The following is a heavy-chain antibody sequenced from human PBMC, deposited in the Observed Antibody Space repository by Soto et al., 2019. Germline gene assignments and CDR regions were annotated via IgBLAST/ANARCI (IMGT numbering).Heavy chain of an antibody. V-gene: IGHV3-53*04. CDR2: IYSGGST. J-gene: IGHJ5*02. D-gene: IGHD3-10*01. CDR1: GFTVSSNY. CDR3: ARAVTMVRVDTWDWFDP. Sequence: EVQLVESGGGLVQPGGSLRLSCAASGFTVSSNYMSWVRQAPGKGLEWVSVIYSGGSTYYADSVKGRFTISRHNSKNTLYLQMNSLRAEDMAVYYCARAVTMVRVDTWDWFDPWGQGTLVTVSS.